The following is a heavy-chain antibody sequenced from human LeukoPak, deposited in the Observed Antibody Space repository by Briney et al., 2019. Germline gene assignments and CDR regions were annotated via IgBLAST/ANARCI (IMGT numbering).Heavy chain of an antibody. J-gene: IGHJ3*02. D-gene: IGHD3-16*02. CDR2: INHSGST. Sequence: PSETLSLTCAVYGGSFSGYYWSWIRQPPGKGLEWIGEINHSGSTNYNPSLESRVTISVDTSKNQFSLKLSSVTAADTAVYYCARDESYLDAFDIWGQGTMVTISS. CDR3: ARDESYLDAFDI. V-gene: IGHV4-34*01. CDR1: GGSFSGYY.